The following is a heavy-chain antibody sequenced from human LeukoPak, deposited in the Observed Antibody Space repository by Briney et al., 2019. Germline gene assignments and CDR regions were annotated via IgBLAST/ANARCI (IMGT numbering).Heavy chain of an antibody. CDR1: GYTFTSYG. Sequence: ASVTVSCTASGYTFTSYGISWVRQAPGQGLEWMGWISAYNGNTNYAQKLQGRVTMTTDTSTSTAYMELRSLRSDDTAVYYCAREYGYYDSSGYPLDYWGQGTLVTVSS. V-gene: IGHV1-18*01. D-gene: IGHD3-22*01. J-gene: IGHJ4*02. CDR2: ISAYNGNT. CDR3: AREYGYYDSSGYPLDY.